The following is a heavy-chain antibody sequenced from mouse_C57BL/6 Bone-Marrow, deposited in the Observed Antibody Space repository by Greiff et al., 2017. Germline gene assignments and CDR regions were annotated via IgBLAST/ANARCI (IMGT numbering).Heavy chain of an antibody. J-gene: IGHJ2*01. CDR3: ARDYSNSYYFDY. D-gene: IGHD2-5*01. V-gene: IGHV1-55*01. CDR2: IYPGSGST. Sequence: QVQLQQPGAELVKPGASVKMSCKASGYTFTSYWITWVKQRPGQGLEWIGDIYPGSGSTNYTEKFKSKATLTVDTSSSTAYMQLISLTSEDSAVYYCARDYSNSYYFDYWGQGTPLTVSS. CDR1: GYTFTSYW.